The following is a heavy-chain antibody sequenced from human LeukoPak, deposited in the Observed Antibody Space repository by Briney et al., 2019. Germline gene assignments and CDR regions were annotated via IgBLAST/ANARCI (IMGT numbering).Heavy chain of an antibody. J-gene: IGHJ5*02. CDR3: AREITIFGVVTLNNYFDP. CDR2: IIPIFGTA. Sequence: ASVKVSCKASGGTFSSYAISWVRQAPGQGLEWMGGIIPIFGTANYAQKFQGRVTITTDESTSTAYMELSSLRSEDTAVYYCAREITIFGVVTLNNYFDPRGQGTLVTVSS. CDR1: GGTFSSYA. D-gene: IGHD3-3*01. V-gene: IGHV1-69*05.